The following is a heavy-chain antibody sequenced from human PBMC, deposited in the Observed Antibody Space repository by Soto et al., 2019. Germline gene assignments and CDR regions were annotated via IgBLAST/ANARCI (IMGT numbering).Heavy chain of an antibody. Sequence: PGGSLRLSCAASGFTFDDYAMHWVRQAPGKGLEWVSGISWNSGSIGYADSVKGRFTISRDNAKNSLYLQMNSLRAEDTALYYCVKDKKTDYDFWSGYFWFDPWGQGTLVTVSS. CDR1: GFTFDDYA. CDR2: ISWNSGSI. D-gene: IGHD3-3*01. J-gene: IGHJ5*02. CDR3: VKDKKTDYDFWSGYFWFDP. V-gene: IGHV3-9*01.